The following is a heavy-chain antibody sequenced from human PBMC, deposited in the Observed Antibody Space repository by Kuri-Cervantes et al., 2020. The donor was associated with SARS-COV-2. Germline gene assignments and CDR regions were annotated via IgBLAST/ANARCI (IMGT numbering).Heavy chain of an antibody. Sequence: GGSRRLSCAASGFPFSSYAMHWVRQAPGKGLEWVAVISFDGSNKYYADSVKGRFTISRDNSKNTLYLQMNSLRAEDTAVYYCASYYGDYDCYFDCWGQGTLVTVSS. V-gene: IGHV3-30*04. CDR2: ISFDGSNK. CDR3: ASYYGDYDCYFDC. J-gene: IGHJ4*02. D-gene: IGHD4-17*01. CDR1: GFPFSSYA.